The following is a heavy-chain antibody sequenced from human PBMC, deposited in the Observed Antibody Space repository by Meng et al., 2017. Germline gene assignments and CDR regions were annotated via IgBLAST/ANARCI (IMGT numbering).Heavy chain of an antibody. V-gene: IGHV1-2*02. J-gene: IGHJ4*02. CDR2: INPNSGGT. Sequence: QVQLVQSGHGVERPGGSVKVSCNASGYTFTGYYRHWVRQAPGQGLEWMGWINPNSGGTNYAQKFQGRVTMTRDTSISTAYMKLSTLRSDDTAVYYCARTGQWLEVGWWGQGTLVTVSS. D-gene: IGHD6-19*01. CDR3: ARTGQWLEVGW. CDR1: GYTFTGYY.